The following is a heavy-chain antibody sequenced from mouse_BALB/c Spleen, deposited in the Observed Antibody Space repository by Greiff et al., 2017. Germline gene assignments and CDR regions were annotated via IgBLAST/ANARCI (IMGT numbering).Heavy chain of an antibody. CDR1: GYSITSGYY. J-gene: IGHJ2*01. Sequence: ESGPGLVKPSQSLSLTCSVTGYSITSGYYWNWIRQFPGNKLEWMGYISYDGSNNYNPSLKNRISITRDTSKNQFFLKLNSVTTEDTATYYCARRDYGYEDYWGQGTTLTVSS. V-gene: IGHV3-6*02. CDR3: ARRDYGYEDY. D-gene: IGHD1-2*01. CDR2: ISYDGSN.